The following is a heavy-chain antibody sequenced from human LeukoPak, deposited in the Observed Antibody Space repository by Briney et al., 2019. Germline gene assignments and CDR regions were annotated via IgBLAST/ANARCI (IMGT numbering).Heavy chain of an antibody. CDR2: IYYSGST. Sequence: SETLSLTCTSSGSVSSSSYYWGWIRQPPGKGLEWIGSIYYSGSTYYNASLKSRGTISVDTSKNQFSLKLNSVTAADTAVYFCARQVVAVAGTGYFDYWGQGTLVTVSS. D-gene: IGHD6-19*01. V-gene: IGHV4-39*01. J-gene: IGHJ4*02. CDR3: ARQVVAVAGTGYFDY. CDR1: SGSVSSSSYY.